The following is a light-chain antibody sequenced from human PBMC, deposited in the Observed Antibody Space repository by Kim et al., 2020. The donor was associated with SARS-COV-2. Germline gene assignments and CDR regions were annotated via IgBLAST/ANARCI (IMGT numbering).Light chain of an antibody. V-gene: IGLV3-21*02. CDR1: NLAPKT. CDR3: QVWDSSAGHPV. J-gene: IGLJ2*01. CDR2: FER. Sequence: APGQTARITCEGTNLAPKTVHGDQQRAGQLPVLVFYFERDRPSVIPERFLGSNSGNTATLTIIRVEAGDEAFYLCQVWDSSAGHPVFGGGTQLSVL.